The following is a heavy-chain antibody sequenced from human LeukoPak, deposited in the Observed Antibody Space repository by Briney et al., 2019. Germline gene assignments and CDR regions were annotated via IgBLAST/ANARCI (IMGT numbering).Heavy chain of an antibody. J-gene: IGHJ6*02. Sequence: GGSLRLSCTASGFALDDYVMHWVRQTPGGGLEWVSGISRDSANIGHADSVKGRFTIFRDNDKNSLYLQMNSLTTEDTALYYCARDFCTGCNYYFYGMDVWGRGTTVTVSS. D-gene: IGHD2-2*01. CDR2: ISRDSANI. CDR1: GFALDDYV. V-gene: IGHV3-9*01. CDR3: ARDFCTGCNYYFYGMDV.